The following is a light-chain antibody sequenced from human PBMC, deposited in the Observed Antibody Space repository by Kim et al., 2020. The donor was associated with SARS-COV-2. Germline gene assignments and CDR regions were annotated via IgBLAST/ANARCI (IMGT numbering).Light chain of an antibody. CDR2: DAS. V-gene: IGKV3-11*01. CDR3: QQRSNWPPLFT. CDR1: QSVSSY. J-gene: IGKJ3*01. Sequence: PGERATLACRASQSVSSYLAWYQQKPGQAPRLLIYDASNRATGIPARFSGSGSGTDFTLTISSLEPEDFAVYYCQQRSNWPPLFTFGPGTKVDIK.